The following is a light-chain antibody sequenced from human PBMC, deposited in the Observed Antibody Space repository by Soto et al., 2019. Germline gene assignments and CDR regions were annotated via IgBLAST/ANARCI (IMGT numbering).Light chain of an antibody. CDR2: GAS. J-gene: IGKJ5*01. V-gene: IGKV3-15*01. Sequence: EILMTQSPAALSVSPGERSTLSCRAGQNIHTNLSWYQQKPGQAPRLLFYGASTGANGLPARFSGSRSGTEFTLTINSLQAEDCAVYYCQQYYSRPRTFGQGTRLENK. CDR1: QNIHTN. CDR3: QQYYSRPRT.